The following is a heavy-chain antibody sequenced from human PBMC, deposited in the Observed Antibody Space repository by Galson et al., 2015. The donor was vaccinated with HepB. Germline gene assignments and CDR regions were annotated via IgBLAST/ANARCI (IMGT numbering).Heavy chain of an antibody. V-gene: IGHV4-4*02. CDR1: GGSISSSNW. CDR2: IYHSGST. D-gene: IGHD4-17*01. Sequence: ETLSLTCAVSGGSISSSNWWSWVRQPPGKGLEWIGEIYHSGSTNYNPSLKSRVTISVDKSKNQFSLKLSSVTAADTAVYYCARLNGDPPGPYYYYGMDVWGQGTTVTVSS. CDR3: ARLNGDPPGPYYYYGMDV. J-gene: IGHJ6*02.